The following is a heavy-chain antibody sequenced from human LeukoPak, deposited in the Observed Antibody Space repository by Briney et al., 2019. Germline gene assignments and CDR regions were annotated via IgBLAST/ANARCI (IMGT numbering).Heavy chain of an antibody. J-gene: IGHJ5*02. Sequence: ASVKVSCKASGYTFTSYGISWVRQAPGQGLEWMGWISAYNGNTNYAQKLQGRVTMTTDTSTSTAYMELRSLRSDDTAVYYCARDTRRYSSSGNWFDPWGQGTLATVSS. CDR2: ISAYNGNT. CDR1: GYTFTSYG. CDR3: ARDTRRYSSSGNWFDP. D-gene: IGHD6-6*01. V-gene: IGHV1-18*01.